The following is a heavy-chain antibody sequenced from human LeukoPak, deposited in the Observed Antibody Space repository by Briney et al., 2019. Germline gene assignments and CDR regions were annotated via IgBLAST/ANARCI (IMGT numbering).Heavy chain of an antibody. V-gene: IGHV3-23*01. CDR1: GFTFRTYA. CDR2: ISGGGDST. J-gene: IGHJ5*02. Sequence: PGGSLRLSCAASGFTFRTYAMSWVRQAPGKGLECVSAISGGGDSTYYGDSVKGRFAISRDNSKNTLYLQMDSLRAEDTAVYYCAKGHLSSSWPYNWFDPWGQGTLVTVSS. CDR3: AKGHLSSSWPYNWFDP. D-gene: IGHD6-13*01.